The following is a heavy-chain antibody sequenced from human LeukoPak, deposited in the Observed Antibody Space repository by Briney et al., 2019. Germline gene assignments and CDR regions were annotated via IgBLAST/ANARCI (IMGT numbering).Heavy chain of an antibody. CDR2: IYSGGST. CDR3: ARESIAAAGEGY. J-gene: IGHJ4*02. CDR1: GFTVSSNY. V-gene: IGHV3-53*01. Sequence: GGSLRLSCAASGFTVSSNYMSWVRQAPGKGLEWVSVIYSGGSTYYADSVKGRFTISRDNSKNTLYLQMNSLRAEDTAVYYCARESIAAAGEGYWGQGTLVTVSS. D-gene: IGHD6-13*01.